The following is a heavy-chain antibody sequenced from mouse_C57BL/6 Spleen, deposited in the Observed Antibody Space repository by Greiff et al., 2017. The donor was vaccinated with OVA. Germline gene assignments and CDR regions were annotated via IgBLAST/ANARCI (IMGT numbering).Heavy chain of an antibody. CDR3: ARSDYDFYYFDY. V-gene: IGHV1-80*01. Sequence: VKLVESGAELVKPGASVKISCKASGYAFRSYWMNWVKQRPGKGLEWIGQIYPGDGDTNYNGKFKGKATLTADKSSSTAYMQLSSLTSEDSAVYFCARSDYDFYYFDYWGQGTTLTVSS. CDR2: IYPGDGDT. CDR1: GYAFRSYW. J-gene: IGHJ2*01. D-gene: IGHD2-4*01.